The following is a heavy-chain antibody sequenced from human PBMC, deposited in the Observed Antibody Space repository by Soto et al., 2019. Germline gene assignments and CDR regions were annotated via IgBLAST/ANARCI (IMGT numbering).Heavy chain of an antibody. CDR1: GGTFSSYA. CDR3: ARVRVTTPYYYYGMYV. CDR2: IIPIFGTA. V-gene: IGHV1-69*01. D-gene: IGHD4-17*01. J-gene: IGHJ6*02. Sequence: QVQLVQSGAEVKKPGSSVKVSCKASGGTFSSYAISWVRQAPGQGLEWMGGIIPIFGTANYAQKFQGRVTITADEPTSTDYMELSSLRSEDTAVYYCARVRVTTPYYYYGMYVWGQGTTVTVSS.